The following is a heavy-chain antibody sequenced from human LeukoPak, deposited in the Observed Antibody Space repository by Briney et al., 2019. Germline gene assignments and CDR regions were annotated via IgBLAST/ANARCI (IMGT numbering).Heavy chain of an antibody. CDR1: GYTFTSYD. CDR2: MNPNSGNT. V-gene: IGHV1-8*03. D-gene: IGHD1-26*01. J-gene: IGHJ4*02. Sequence: ASVKVSCKASGYTFTSYDINWVRQATGQGLEWMGWMNPNSGNTGYAQKFQGRVTITRNTSISTAYMELSSLRSEDTAVYYCARTPPRERVGAILPRVFDYWGQGTLVTVSS. CDR3: ARTPPRERVGAILPRVFDY.